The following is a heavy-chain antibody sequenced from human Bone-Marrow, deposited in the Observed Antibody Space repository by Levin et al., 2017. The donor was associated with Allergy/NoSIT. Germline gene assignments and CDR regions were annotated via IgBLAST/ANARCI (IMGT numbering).Heavy chain of an antibody. CDR2: ISNDGSNQ. J-gene: IGHJ4*02. D-gene: IGHD6-13*01. CDR3: ARQPQTGGMDV. Sequence: PGESLKISCAASGFTFSSRAMHWVRQAPGKGLEWVAVISNDGSNQYFGDSVKGRFTISRDNPKNTLYLQMNSLRAEDTAVYYCARQPQTGGMDVWGQGTLVTVSS. V-gene: IGHV3-30*03. CDR1: GFTFSSRA.